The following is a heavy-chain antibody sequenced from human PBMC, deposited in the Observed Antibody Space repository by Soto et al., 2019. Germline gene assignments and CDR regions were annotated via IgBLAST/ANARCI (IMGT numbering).Heavy chain of an antibody. CDR3: ARSDIVLMVYPWTNHFDY. V-gene: IGHV1-69*13. CDR1: GGTFSSYA. D-gene: IGHD2-8*01. Sequence: SVKVSCKASGGTFSSYAISWVRQAPGQGLEWMGGIIPIFGTANYAQKFQGRVTITADESTSTAYMGLSSLRSEDTAVYYCARSDIVLMVYPWTNHFDYWGQGTLVTVSS. J-gene: IGHJ4*02. CDR2: IIPIFGTA.